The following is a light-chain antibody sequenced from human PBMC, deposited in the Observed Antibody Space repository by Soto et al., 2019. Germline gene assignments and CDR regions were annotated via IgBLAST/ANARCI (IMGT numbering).Light chain of an antibody. Sequence: EIVMTESPTTLSVSPGERATLSCRASQSVSSNLAWHQQKPGQAPRLLIYGASTRATGIPARFSGSGSGTEFNLTLSSLQSEDFAVYYCQEYNNWPQTFGQGTKVDIK. J-gene: IGKJ1*01. CDR2: GAS. CDR1: QSVSSN. V-gene: IGKV3-15*01. CDR3: QEYNNWPQT.